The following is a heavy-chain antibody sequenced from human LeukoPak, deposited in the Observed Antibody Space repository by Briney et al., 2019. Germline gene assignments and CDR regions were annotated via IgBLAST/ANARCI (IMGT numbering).Heavy chain of an antibody. J-gene: IGHJ4*02. V-gene: IGHV1-69*05. D-gene: IGHD5-12*01. CDR2: IIPIFPPP. Sequence: IIPIFPPPTYPLNFQGRVTINTDESTSTAYMEMSRLRSEDTAVYYCAREALATGFDYWGQGTLVTVSS. CDR3: AREALATGFDY.